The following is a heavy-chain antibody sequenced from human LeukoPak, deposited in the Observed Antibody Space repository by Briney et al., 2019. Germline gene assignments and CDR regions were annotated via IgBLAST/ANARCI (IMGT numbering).Heavy chain of an antibody. V-gene: IGHV1-69*13. D-gene: IGHD3-22*01. CDR1: GYTFTGYY. J-gene: IGHJ4*02. CDR2: IIPIFGTA. CDR3: ARGYYDSSGYYYYGRY. Sequence: SVKVSCKASGYTFTGYYMHWVRQAPGQGLEWMGRIIPIFGTANYAQKFQGRVTITADESTSTAYMELSSLRSEDTAVYYCARGYYDSSGYYYYGRYWGQGTLVTVSS.